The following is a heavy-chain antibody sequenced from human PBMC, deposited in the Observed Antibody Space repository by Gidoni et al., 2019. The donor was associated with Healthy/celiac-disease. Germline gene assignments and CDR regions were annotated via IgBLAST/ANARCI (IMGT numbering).Heavy chain of an antibody. CDR1: GSTFSSYA. D-gene: IGHD6-13*01. CDR3: ARDHRIAAAGSFDY. J-gene: IGHJ4*02. CDR2: ISYDGSNK. Sequence: QVPLVESGGGVVQPGRSLRLSCEASGSTFSSYARHWVRQAPGKGLEWVAVISYDGSNKYYADSVKGRFTISRDNSKNTLYLQMNSLRAEDTAVYYCARDHRIAAAGSFDYWGQGTLVTVSS. V-gene: IGHV3-30-3*01.